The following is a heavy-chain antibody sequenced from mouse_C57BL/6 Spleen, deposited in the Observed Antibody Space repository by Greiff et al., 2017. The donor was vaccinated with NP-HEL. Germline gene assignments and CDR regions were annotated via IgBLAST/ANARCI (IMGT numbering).Heavy chain of an antibody. J-gene: IGHJ3*01. D-gene: IGHD4-1*01. CDR3: ARDWDVFAY. Sequence: QVQLQQSGAELVKPGASVKISCKASGYAFSSYWMSWVKQRPGKGLEWIGQIYPGDGDTTYNGKFTGKAPLTADKSSSTAYMQLSSLASEDSAVYFCARDWDVFAYWGQGTLVTVSA. CDR2: IYPGDGDT. V-gene: IGHV1-80*01. CDR1: GYAFSSYW.